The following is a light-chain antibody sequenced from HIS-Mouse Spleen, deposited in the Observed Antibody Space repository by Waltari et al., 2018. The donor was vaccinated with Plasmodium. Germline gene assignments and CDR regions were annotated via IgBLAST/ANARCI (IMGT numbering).Light chain of an antibody. CDR1: KLGDKY. J-gene: IGLJ2*01. CDR2: DDS. Sequence: SYELTQPPSVSVSPGQTASITCSGDKLGDKYACWYQQKPGQAPVLVVYDDSDRPSGIPERFSGSNSGNTATLTISRVEAGDEADCYCQVWDSSSDHPVVFGGGTKLTVL. V-gene: IGLV3-21*02. CDR3: QVWDSSSDHPVV.